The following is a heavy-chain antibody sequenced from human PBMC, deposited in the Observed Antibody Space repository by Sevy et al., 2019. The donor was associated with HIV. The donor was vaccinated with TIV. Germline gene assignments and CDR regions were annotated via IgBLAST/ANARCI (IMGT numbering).Heavy chain of an antibody. Sequence: GGSQRLSCAASGFTFSKYSMSWVRQPPGKGLEWVSTLSFGGGEINYADSVKGRFTISRDNSKSSVYLQMNNLRPEDTAMYYCAREGCTKPHDYWGQGTLVTVSS. CDR2: LSFGGGEI. V-gene: IGHV3-23*01. J-gene: IGHJ4*02. CDR1: GFTFSKYS. CDR3: AREGCTKPHDY. D-gene: IGHD2-8*01.